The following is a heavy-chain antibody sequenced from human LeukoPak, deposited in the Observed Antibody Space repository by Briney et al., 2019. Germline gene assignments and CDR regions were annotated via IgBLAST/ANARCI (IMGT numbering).Heavy chain of an antibody. D-gene: IGHD5-12*01. CDR2: ISGYNGNT. V-gene: IGHV1-18*01. Sequence: ASVTVSCKASGYTFTSYGISWVRQAPGQGLEWMGWISGYNGNTNYAQKFLGRVSMTADTATSTAYMELRSLTSDDTAMYYCARSGRGTYYYFDLWGQGTLVTVSS. CDR1: GYTFTSYG. J-gene: IGHJ4*02. CDR3: ARSGRGTYYYFDL.